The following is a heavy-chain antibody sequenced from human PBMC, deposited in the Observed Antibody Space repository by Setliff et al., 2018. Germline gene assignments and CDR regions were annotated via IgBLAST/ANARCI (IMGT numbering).Heavy chain of an antibody. Sequence: GGSLRLSCAASGFTVTSNYMSWVRQAPGKGLEWVSVIYSGGSTYYADSVKGRFTISRDNSKNTLYLQMNSLRPEDTAVYYCARTCSGSGCYAGLESWGQGTPVTVSS. CDR1: GFTVTSNY. V-gene: IGHV3-53*05. D-gene: IGHD2-15*01. J-gene: IGHJ4*02. CDR3: ARTCSGSGCYAGLES. CDR2: IYSGGST.